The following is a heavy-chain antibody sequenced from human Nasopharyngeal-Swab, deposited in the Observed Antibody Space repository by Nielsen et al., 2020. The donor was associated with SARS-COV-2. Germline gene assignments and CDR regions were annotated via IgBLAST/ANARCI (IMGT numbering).Heavy chain of an antibody. CDR2: IYYSGST. Sequence: WIRQPPGKGLEWIGSIYYSGSTYYNPSLKSRVTISVDTSKNQFSLKLSSVTAADTAVYYCASRRYYYGSGSYSFDYWGQGTLVTVSS. J-gene: IGHJ4*02. D-gene: IGHD3-10*01. V-gene: IGHV4-39*07. CDR3: ASRRYYYGSGSYSFDY.